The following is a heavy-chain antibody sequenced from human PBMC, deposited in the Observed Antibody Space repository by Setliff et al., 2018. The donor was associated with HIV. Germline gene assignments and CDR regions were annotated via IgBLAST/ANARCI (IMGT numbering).Heavy chain of an antibody. Sequence: ASVKVSCKASGYTFTSYGISWVRQAPGQGLEWMGWISAYNGNTNYAQKLRGRVTMTTDTSTSTAYMELRSLRSDDTAVYYCARGYSAAGTLYYYGMDVWGQGTTVTVSS. V-gene: IGHV1-18*01. D-gene: IGHD6-13*01. CDR1: GYTFTSYG. CDR3: ARGYSAAGTLYYYGMDV. J-gene: IGHJ6*02. CDR2: ISAYNGNT.